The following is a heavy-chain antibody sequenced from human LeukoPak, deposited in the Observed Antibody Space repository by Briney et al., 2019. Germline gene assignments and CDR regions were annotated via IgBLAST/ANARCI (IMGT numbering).Heavy chain of an antibody. V-gene: IGHV4-39*07. D-gene: IGHD6-6*01. Sequence: SETLSLTCTVSGGSISSSSYYWGWIRQPPGKGLEWIGEINHSGSTNYNPSLKSRVTISVDTSKNQFSLKLSSVTAADTAVYYCASQYSSWGQGTMVTVSS. CDR1: GGSISSSSYY. CDR3: ASQYSS. J-gene: IGHJ3*01. CDR2: INHSGST.